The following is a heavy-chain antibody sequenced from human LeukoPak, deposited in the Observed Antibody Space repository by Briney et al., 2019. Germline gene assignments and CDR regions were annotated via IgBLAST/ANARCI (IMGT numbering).Heavy chain of an antibody. CDR2: INAGNGNT. D-gene: IGHD6-13*01. Sequence: ASVKVSCTASGYTFTGYYMHWVRQAPGQRLEWMGWINAGNGNTKYSQEFQGRVTITRDTSASTAYMELSSLRSEDMAVYYCAKAAGTGGHFDYWGQGTLVTVSS. CDR1: GYTFTGYY. J-gene: IGHJ4*02. V-gene: IGHV1-3*03. CDR3: AKAAGTGGHFDY.